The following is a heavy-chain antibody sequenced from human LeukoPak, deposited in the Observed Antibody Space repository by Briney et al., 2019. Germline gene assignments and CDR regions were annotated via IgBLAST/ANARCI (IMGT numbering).Heavy chain of an antibody. CDR2: ISAYNGNT. V-gene: IGHV1-18*01. D-gene: IGHD3-3*01. Sequence: ASVKVSCKASGYTFTSYGISWVRQAPGQGLEWMGWISAYNGNTNYAQKLQGRVTMTTDTSTSTAYMELRSLRPDDTAVYYCAREGVRFLEWPLGNWFDPWGQGTLVTVSS. CDR1: GYTFTSYG. J-gene: IGHJ5*02. CDR3: AREGVRFLEWPLGNWFDP.